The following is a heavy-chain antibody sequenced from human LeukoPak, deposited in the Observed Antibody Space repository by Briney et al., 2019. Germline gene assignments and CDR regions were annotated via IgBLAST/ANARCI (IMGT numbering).Heavy chain of an antibody. Sequence: ASVKVSCKASGYIFTGYYVYWVRQAPGQGLEWMGRIYPASGDTNYAQKFQGRVTMTRDTSISTAYMELSRLRSDDTAVYYCAGDFGSSSVYWGQGTLVTVSS. CDR1: GYIFTGYY. V-gene: IGHV1-2*06. J-gene: IGHJ4*02. CDR2: IYPASGDT. D-gene: IGHD6-6*01. CDR3: AGDFGSSSVY.